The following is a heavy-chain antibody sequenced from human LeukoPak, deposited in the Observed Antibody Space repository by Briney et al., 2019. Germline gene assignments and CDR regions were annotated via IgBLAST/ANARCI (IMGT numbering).Heavy chain of an antibody. V-gene: IGHV4-59*08. CDR3: ARHSGRDSSCP. Sequence: SGTLSLTCTVSGGSLSSYYVNWVRESPGTGRGGIGYMYDSGSTKYTPSLKSRATISADTSKNQCFLRMTSVTAADTAVYYCARHSGRDSSCPWGQGTLVTVSS. CDR1: GGSLSSYY. J-gene: IGHJ4*02. D-gene: IGHD6-6*01. CDR2: MYDSGST.